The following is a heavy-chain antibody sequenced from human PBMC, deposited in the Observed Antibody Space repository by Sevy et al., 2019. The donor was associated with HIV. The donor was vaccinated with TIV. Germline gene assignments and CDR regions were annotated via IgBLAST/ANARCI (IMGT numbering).Heavy chain of an antibody. CDR1: GFTLSSYD. D-gene: IGHD1-26*01. V-gene: IGHV3-23*01. CDR3: AKDRVWELGDAFDI. Sequence: GGSLRLSCAASGFTLSSYDMSWVRQAPGKGLEWVSGMSGSGGSTYYAYSVKGRFAISRDNSKNTLYLQMNSLRAEDTAVYYCAKDRVWELGDAFDIWGQGSMVTVSS. CDR2: MSGSGGST. J-gene: IGHJ3*02.